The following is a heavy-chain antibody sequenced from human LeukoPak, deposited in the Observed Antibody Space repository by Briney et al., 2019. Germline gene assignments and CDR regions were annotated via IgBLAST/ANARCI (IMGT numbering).Heavy chain of an antibody. Sequence: TSETLSLTCTVSGGSISSGSYYWSWIRQPAGKGLEWIGRIYTSGSTNYNPSLKSRATISVDTSKNQFSLKLSSVTAADTAVYYCARDRKVFGVPRPWYFDLWGRGTLVTVSS. J-gene: IGHJ2*01. V-gene: IGHV4-61*02. CDR3: ARDRKVFGVPRPWYFDL. D-gene: IGHD3-3*01. CDR1: GGSISSGSYY. CDR2: IYTSGST.